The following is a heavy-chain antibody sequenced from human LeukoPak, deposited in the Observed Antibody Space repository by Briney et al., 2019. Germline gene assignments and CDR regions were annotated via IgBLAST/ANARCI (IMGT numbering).Heavy chain of an antibody. J-gene: IGHJ3*02. V-gene: IGHV4-39*07. CDR3: ARDRGYGDYFDAFDI. CDR2: IYYSGST. D-gene: IGHD4-17*01. CDR1: GGSISSSSYY. Sequence: SETLSLTCTVSGGSISSSSYYWGWIRQPPGKGLEWIGSIYYSGSTYYNPSLKSRVTISVDTSKNQFSLKLSSVTAADTAVYYCARDRGYGDYFDAFDIWGQGTMVTVSS.